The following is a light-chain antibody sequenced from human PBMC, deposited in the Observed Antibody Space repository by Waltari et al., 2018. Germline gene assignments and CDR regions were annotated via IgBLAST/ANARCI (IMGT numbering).Light chain of an antibody. Sequence: ERVMTQSPATLSVSAGEKVTLSCRASQSVLNHVAWFQQKPGQPPRLLIYDASTRATGVPARFSGRGSGTEFTLTISSLQSEDFAVYYCQQYEVWWTFGQGTKVEIK. V-gene: IGKV3-15*01. CDR3: QQYEVWWT. CDR2: DAS. J-gene: IGKJ1*01. CDR1: QSVLNH.